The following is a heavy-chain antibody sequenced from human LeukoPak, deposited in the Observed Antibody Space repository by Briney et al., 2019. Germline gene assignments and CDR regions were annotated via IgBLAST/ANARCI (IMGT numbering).Heavy chain of an antibody. J-gene: IGHJ4*02. CDR2: ISGSGGST. CDR3: AKPNNYDFWSGYYNPWDY. D-gene: IGHD3-3*01. V-gene: IGHV3-23*01. Sequence: GGSLRLSCAASGFTFSSHAMSWVRQAPGKGLEWVSAISGSGGSTYYADSVKGRFTISRDNSKNTLYLQMNSLRAEDTAVYYCAKPNNYDFWSGYYNPWDYWGQGTLVTVSS. CDR1: GFTFSSHA.